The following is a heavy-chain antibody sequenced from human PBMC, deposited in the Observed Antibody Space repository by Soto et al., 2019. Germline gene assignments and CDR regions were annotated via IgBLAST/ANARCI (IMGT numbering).Heavy chain of an antibody. CDR1: GFSFSISP. CDR3: ARDPKTSGVQQWAFNYVDS. CDR2: ISYDGTNK. Sequence: QVQLVESGGGVVQPGRSLRLSCAASGFSFSISPMHWVRQAPGKGPELVALISYDGTNKFYADSVKGRFTSSRDNSKSTLYLQVDSLRPDDAAVYYCARDPKTSGVQQWAFNYVDSWGQGTLVSVSA. V-gene: IGHV3-30-3*01. J-gene: IGHJ4*02. D-gene: IGHD6-19*01.